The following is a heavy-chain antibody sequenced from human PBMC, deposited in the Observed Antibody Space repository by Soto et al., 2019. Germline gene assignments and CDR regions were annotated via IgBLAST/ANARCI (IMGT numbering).Heavy chain of an antibody. CDR2: IIPMLGMS. CDR3: APSYGSGSRAFAH. J-gene: IGHJ4*02. CDR1: AGTFSSYT. D-gene: IGHD3-10*01. V-gene: IGHV1-69*02. Sequence: QVQLVQSGAEVKKPGSSVRVSCKASAGTFSSYTINWVRQAPGQGLEWMGRIIPMLGMSNYALRFQGRVTSIADKSTTTACMELNSLRSDDTAVYYCAPSYGSGSRAFAHWGQGTLVTVSS.